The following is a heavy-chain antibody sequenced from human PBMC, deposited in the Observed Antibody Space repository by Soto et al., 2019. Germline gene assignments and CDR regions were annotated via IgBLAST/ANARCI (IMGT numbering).Heavy chain of an antibody. CDR1: GFSLTTSGVG. D-gene: IGHD4-17*01. CDR3: AHRRHHYGDCNNGYFDY. V-gene: IGHV2-5*02. Sequence: QITLRESGPTLVTPTQTLTLTCTFSGFSLTTSGVGVGWIRQPPGKALEWLVFIYWDDDKRYNPSLRSRLTITNDASKNHVVLTLTNMDPVDTATYYCAHRRHHYGDCNNGYFDYWGQGTLVTVSS. CDR2: IYWDDDK. J-gene: IGHJ4*02.